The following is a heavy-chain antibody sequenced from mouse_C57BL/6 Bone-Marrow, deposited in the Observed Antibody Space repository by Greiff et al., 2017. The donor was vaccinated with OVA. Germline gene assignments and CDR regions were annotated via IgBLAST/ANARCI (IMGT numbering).Heavy chain of an antibody. CDR2: IHYSGST. J-gene: IGHJ2*01. CDR1: GYSITSGYS. V-gene: IGHV3-1*02. D-gene: IGHD2-13*01. CDR3: ATVTYYFDY. Sequence: EVQLQESGPDLVKPSQSLSLTCTVTGYSITSGYSWHWIRQLPGNNLEWMGYIHYSGSTNYNQSLKSRISITRDTSKNQFFLQVDSVTTEDTATYYGATVTYYFDYWGQGTTLTVSS.